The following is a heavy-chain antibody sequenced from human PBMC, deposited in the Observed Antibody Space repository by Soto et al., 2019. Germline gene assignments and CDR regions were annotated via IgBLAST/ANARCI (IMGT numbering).Heavy chain of an antibody. CDR2: IAYDGNDK. D-gene: IGHD1-7*01. CDR1: EFTFNTYA. Sequence: QAQLVESGGGVVQPGRSLRLSCAASEFTFNTYAMHWVRQAPGKGLEWVAVIAYDGNDKYYADSVKGRFTIPRDNSKNALYLQMNTLRPEDTAMYYCARDVGNYVPYYYGMDVWGQGTTVTVSS. CDR3: ARDVGNYVPYYYGMDV. V-gene: IGHV3-30*03. J-gene: IGHJ6*02.